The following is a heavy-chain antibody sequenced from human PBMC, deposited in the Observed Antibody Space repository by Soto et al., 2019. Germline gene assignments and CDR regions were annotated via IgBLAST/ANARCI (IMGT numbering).Heavy chain of an antibody. Sequence: PSETLSLTCTVSGGSLTSGSYYWSWIRQPPGKGLEWIGYIYHSGSTYYNPSLKSRVTISVDRSKNQFSLKLSSVTAADTAVYYCARHGYSYGAFDYWGQGTLVTVSS. CDR2: IYHSGST. CDR3: ARHGYSYGAFDY. V-gene: IGHV4-30-2*01. J-gene: IGHJ4*02. CDR1: GGSLTSGSYY. D-gene: IGHD5-18*01.